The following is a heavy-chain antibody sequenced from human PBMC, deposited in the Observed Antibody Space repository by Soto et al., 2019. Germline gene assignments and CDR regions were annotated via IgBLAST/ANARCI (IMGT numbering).Heavy chain of an antibody. V-gene: IGHV4-39*01. CDR3: ARQQDYSNYNAWFDP. Sequence: SETLSLTCTVSGGSISSSSYYWGWIRQPPGKGLEWIGSIYYSGSTYYNPSLKSRVTISVDTSKNQFSLKLSSVTAADTAVYYCARQQDYSNYNAWFDPWGKGTLVTVSS. J-gene: IGHJ5*02. CDR1: GGSISSSSYY. D-gene: IGHD4-4*01. CDR2: IYYSGST.